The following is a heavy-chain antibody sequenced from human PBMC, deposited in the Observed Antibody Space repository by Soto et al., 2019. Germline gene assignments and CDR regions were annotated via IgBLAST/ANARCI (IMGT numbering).Heavy chain of an antibody. J-gene: IGHJ4*02. D-gene: IGHD1-26*01. CDR3: GREVGATRFDY. CDR1: GYTFTSYD. Sequence: ASVKVSCKASGYTFTSYDINWVRQATGQGLEWMGWMNPNSGNTVYAQKFQGGVTMTRNTSISTAYMELSSLRSEDTAVYYCGREVGATRFDYWGQGTLVTVSS. V-gene: IGHV1-8*01. CDR2: MNPNSGNT.